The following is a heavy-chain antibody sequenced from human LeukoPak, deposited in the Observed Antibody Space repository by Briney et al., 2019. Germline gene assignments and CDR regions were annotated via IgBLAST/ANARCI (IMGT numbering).Heavy chain of an antibody. D-gene: IGHD5-12*01. CDR3: AKALSRGYSGYDPRGDY. CDR1: GFTFSSYN. Sequence: GGSLRLSCAASGFTFSSYNMNWVRQAPGKGLEWVSYISSTSRTLYYADSVKGRFTISRDNSKNTLYLQMNSLRAEDTAVYYCAKALSRGYSGYDPRGDYWGQGTLVTVSS. CDR2: ISSTSRTL. V-gene: IGHV3-48*01. J-gene: IGHJ4*02.